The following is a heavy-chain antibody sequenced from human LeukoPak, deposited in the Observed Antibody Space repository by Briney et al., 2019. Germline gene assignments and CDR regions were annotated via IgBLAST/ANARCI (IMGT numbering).Heavy chain of an antibody. V-gene: IGHV3-23*01. CDR1: ELTFNKYP. CDR3: AKIRLEESATGY. D-gene: IGHD2-15*01. Sequence: GGSLRLSCAASELTFNKYPMNWVRQAPGKGLEWISTIAYSGDTHYRDSVKGRFTISRDNSKNTMYLQMSSLRAEDTAVYYCAKIRLEESATGYWGQGTLVTVSS. CDR2: IAYSGDT. J-gene: IGHJ4*02.